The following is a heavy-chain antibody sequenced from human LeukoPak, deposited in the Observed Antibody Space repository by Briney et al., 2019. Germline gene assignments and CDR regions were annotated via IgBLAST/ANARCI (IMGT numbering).Heavy chain of an antibody. CDR2: INPNSGGT. Sequence: ASVKVSCKASGYTFTGYYMHWVRQAPGQGLEWMGWINPNSGGTNYAQKFQGRVTMTRDTSISTAYMELSRLRSDDTAVYYCARGVMGATFYFDYWGQGTLVTVSS. J-gene: IGHJ4*02. CDR1: GYTFTGYY. CDR3: ARGVMGATFYFDY. D-gene: IGHD1-26*01. V-gene: IGHV1-2*02.